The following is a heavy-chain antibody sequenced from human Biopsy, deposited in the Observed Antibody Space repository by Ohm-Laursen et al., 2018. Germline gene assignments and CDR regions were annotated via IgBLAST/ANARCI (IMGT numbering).Heavy chain of an antibody. Sequence: SETLSLTCTVSGGSLSSYSWSWIRQPAGKGLEWIGQIYTSGITNYNPSLKSRVTMSVNTSKNKFSLRVSSVTAADTAVYYCARGSNDFGGLYFPRWGQGTLLTVSS. D-gene: IGHD4-23*01. CDR2: IYTSGIT. J-gene: IGHJ4*02. CDR3: ARGSNDFGGLYFPR. V-gene: IGHV4-4*07. CDR1: GGSLSSYS.